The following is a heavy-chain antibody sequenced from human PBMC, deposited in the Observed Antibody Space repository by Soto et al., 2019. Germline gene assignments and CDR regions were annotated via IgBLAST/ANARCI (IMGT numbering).Heavy chain of an antibody. D-gene: IGHD6-13*01. Sequence: PGGSLRLSCAASGFTFRNYWMSWVRQAPGKGLEWVANINKDGTEKYYVGSVKGRFTISRDNAMNSLTLQMDSLRAEDTAVYYCARDRFPAAARNRDAFDIWGQGTMVTVSS. CDR2: INKDGTEK. CDR1: GFTFRNYW. V-gene: IGHV3-7*01. CDR3: ARDRFPAAARNRDAFDI. J-gene: IGHJ3*02.